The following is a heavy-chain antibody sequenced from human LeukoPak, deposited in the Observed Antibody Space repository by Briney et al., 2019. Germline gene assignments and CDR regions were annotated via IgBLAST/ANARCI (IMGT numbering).Heavy chain of an antibody. CDR1: GGSFSGYY. D-gene: IGHD6-13*01. CDR2: INHSGST. CDR3: ARGLGRGSSSWYDAFDI. J-gene: IGHJ3*02. Sequence: SETLSLTCAVYGGSFSGYYWSWIRQPPGKGLEWIGEINHSGSTNYNPSLKSRVTISVDTSKNQFSLKLSSVTAADTAVYYCARGLGRGSSSWYDAFDIWGQGTMVTVSS. V-gene: IGHV4-34*01.